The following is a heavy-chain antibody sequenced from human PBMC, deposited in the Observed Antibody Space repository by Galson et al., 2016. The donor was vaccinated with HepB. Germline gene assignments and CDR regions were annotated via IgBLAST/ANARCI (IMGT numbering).Heavy chain of an antibody. V-gene: IGHV3-74*01. Sequence: SLRLSCAVSGFTFSNYWMHWVRQAPGKGLMWISRVNGDGTNIAYADSVKGRFTISRDNAKDTIYLEMNDLRAEDTAVYYCARDSVFTLSKGVPFDHWGQGTPVTVAS. CDR1: GFTFSNYW. J-gene: IGHJ4*02. D-gene: IGHD3-22*01. CDR2: VNGDGTNI. CDR3: ARDSVFTLSKGVPFDH.